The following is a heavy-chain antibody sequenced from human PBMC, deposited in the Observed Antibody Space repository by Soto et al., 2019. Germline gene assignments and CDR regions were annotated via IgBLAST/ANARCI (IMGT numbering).Heavy chain of an antibody. Sequence: SETLSLTCTVSGGSISSGGYYWSWIRQHPGKGLEWIGYIYYSGSTYYNPSLKSRVTISVDTSKNQFSLKLSSVTAADTAVYYCARVEPTAMVPDVYYFDYWGQGTLVTVSS. D-gene: IGHD5-18*01. V-gene: IGHV4-31*03. J-gene: IGHJ4*02. CDR2: IYYSGST. CDR3: ARVEPTAMVPDVYYFDY. CDR1: GGSISSGGYY.